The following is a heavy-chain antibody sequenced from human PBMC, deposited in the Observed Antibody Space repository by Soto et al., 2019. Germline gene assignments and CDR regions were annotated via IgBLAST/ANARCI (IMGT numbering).Heavy chain of an antibody. J-gene: IGHJ6*02. Sequence: QVQLVQSGAEVKKPGASVKVSCKASGYTFTSYDINWVRQATGQGLEWMGWMNPNSGNTGYAQKFQGRVTMTRNTSISTDYTGLCSVRSENTAVYYCAREKSYGMDVWGQGTTVNVSS. V-gene: IGHV1-8*01. CDR2: MNPNSGNT. CDR3: AREKSYGMDV. CDR1: GYTFTSYD.